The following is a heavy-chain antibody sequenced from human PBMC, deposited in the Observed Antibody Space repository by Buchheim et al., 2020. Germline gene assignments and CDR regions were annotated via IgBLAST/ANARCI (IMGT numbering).Heavy chain of an antibody. Sequence: QVQLQQWGAGLLKPSETLSLTCAVYGGSFSGYFWSWIRQPPGKGLEWIGEINHSGRTNFNPSLKSRVTISVDTSKNPFSLKLSSVTAADTAVYYCARSAEGLYGETTWDWSQGTL. CDR1: GGSFSGYF. D-gene: IGHD4-17*01. V-gene: IGHV4-34*01. J-gene: IGHJ4*02. CDR2: INHSGRT. CDR3: ARSAEGLYGETTWD.